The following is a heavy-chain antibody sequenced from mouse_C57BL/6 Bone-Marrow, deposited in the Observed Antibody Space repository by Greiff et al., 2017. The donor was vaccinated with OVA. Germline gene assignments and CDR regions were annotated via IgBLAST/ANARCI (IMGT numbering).Heavy chain of an antibody. CDR1: GFTFSSFA. Sequence: EVMLVESGEGLVKPGGSLKLSCAPSGFTFSSFAMSWVRQTPEKRLEWFAYISSGGDYIYYADTVKGRFTISRDNARNTLYLQMSSLKSEDTAMYYCTREGDYYGSSLAYWGQGTLVTVSA. CDR2: ISSGGDYI. V-gene: IGHV5-9-1*02. J-gene: IGHJ3*01. D-gene: IGHD1-1*01. CDR3: TREGDYYGSSLAY.